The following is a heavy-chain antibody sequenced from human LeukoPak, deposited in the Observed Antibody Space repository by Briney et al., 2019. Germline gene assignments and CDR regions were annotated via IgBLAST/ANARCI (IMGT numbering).Heavy chain of an antibody. D-gene: IGHD2/OR15-2a*01. J-gene: IGHJ6*03. V-gene: IGHV4-39*01. Sequence: SETLSLTCPVFRRSISSSTYYWDWIRQPPGKGLEWIGTIYYSGSTYYSPSLKSRLMISVDTSKNQFSLELSSVTAADTALCSVTASLNNCYSISGYGSPAYYMDVWGKGTTVTVSS. CDR1: RRSISSSTYY. CDR2: IYYSGST. CDR3: TASLNNCYSISGYGSPAYYMDV.